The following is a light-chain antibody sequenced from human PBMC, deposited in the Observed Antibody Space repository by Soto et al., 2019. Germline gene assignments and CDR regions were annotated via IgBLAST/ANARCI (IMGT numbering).Light chain of an antibody. CDR1: SSDVGAYNY. CDR3: SSYTTSSTYV. J-gene: IGLJ1*01. V-gene: IGLV2-14*01. CDR2: DVS. Sequence: QCALTQPASVSGYPGQSIAISCTGASSDVGAYNYVAWCQQHPGKGPKLLIYDVSNRPSGFSSRFSGSKSGNTASLTISGLRAEDEADYSCSSYTTSSTYVFGTGTKITVL.